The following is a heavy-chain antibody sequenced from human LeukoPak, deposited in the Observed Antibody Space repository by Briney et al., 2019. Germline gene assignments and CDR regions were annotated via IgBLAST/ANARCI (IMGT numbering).Heavy chain of an antibody. J-gene: IGHJ4*02. Sequence: PGRSLRHSCAASGFTFSNYAMSWVRQAPGKGLEWVSAITGSGGNTYYADSVKGRFTISRDNSKNTLYLQMNSLRDEDTAVYYCAKWGDFDVLTGYYVPDFWGQGTLVTVSS. D-gene: IGHD3-9*01. V-gene: IGHV3-23*01. CDR1: GFTFSNYA. CDR2: ITGSGGNT. CDR3: AKWGDFDVLTGYYVPDF.